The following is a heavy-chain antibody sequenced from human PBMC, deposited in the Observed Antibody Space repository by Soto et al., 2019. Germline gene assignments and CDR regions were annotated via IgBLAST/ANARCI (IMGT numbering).Heavy chain of an antibody. Sequence: ASVKVSCKASGYTFTSYYMHWVRQAPGQGLEWMGIINPSGGSTSYAQKFQGRVTMTRDTSTSTVYMELSSLRSEDTAVYYCAREVRYSSSRGGNGYFDHWGDRTLVTVSX. CDR3: AREVRYSSSRGGNGYFDH. D-gene: IGHD6-13*01. CDR1: GYTFTSYY. CDR2: INPSGGST. J-gene: IGHJ4*01. V-gene: IGHV1-46*01.